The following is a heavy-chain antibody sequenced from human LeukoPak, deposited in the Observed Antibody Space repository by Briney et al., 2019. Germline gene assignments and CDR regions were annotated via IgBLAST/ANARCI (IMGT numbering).Heavy chain of an antibody. CDR3: AANSADYNTLGSSYKV. D-gene: IGHD3-10*01. CDR1: SASISSSPYF. CDR2: ISYSGTT. J-gene: IGHJ4*02. Sequence: PSETLSLTCTVSSASISSSPYFWGWIRQSPGKGLEWIGSISYSGTTYYNPSLKSRVTISVDTSKNQFPLKLTSVTAADTAVYYCAANSADYNTLGSSYKVWGQGTLVTVSS. V-gene: IGHV4-39*01.